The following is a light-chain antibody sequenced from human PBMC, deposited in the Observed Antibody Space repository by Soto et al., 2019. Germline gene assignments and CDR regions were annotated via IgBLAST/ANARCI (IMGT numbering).Light chain of an antibody. J-gene: IGKJ3*01. CDR2: AAS. CDR3: QQSYSTPLCT. V-gene: IGKV1-39*01. Sequence: DIQMTQSPSSLSASVGDRVTITCRASQSISSYLNWYQQKPGKAPKLLIYAASSLQSGVPSRFSGSGSWTDFTLTISSPQPEDFATYYCQQSYSTPLCTFGPGTKVDIK. CDR1: QSISSY.